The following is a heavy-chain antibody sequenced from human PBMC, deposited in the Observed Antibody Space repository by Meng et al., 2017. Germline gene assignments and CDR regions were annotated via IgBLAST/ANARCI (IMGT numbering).Heavy chain of an antibody. CDR2: TYYRSKWYN. CDR1: GDSVPTNSAA. D-gene: IGHD2-15*01. Sequence: VQFQDSRPGLVKPSPPLPLPWSISGDSVPTNSAAWNWIRQYPSRGLEWPGRTYYRSKWYNEYTVSVKSRITLNPDTSKNQFSLQLNSVTPEDTAVYYCARAYCSGGSCEFDYWGQGTLVTVSS. CDR3: ARAYCSGGSCEFDY. V-gene: IGHV6-1*01. J-gene: IGHJ4*02.